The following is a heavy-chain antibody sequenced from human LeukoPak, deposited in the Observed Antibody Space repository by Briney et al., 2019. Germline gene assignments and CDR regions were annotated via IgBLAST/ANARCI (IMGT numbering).Heavy chain of an antibody. Sequence: GGSLRLSCAASGFTFSSYSMNWVRQAPGKGLEWVSSISSSSSYIYYADSVKGRFTISRDNAKNSLYLQMNSLRAEDTAVYYCARTPAVCSSTSCYYYYYMDVWGKGTTVTVSS. CDR3: ARTPAVCSSTSCYYYYYMDV. J-gene: IGHJ6*03. CDR2: ISSSSSYI. CDR1: GFTFSSYS. V-gene: IGHV3-21*01. D-gene: IGHD2-2*01.